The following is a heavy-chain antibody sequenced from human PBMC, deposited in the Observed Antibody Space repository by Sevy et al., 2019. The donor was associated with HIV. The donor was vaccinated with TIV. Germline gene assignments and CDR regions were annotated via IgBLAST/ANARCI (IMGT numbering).Heavy chain of an antibody. V-gene: IGHV3-11*06. CDR1: GFTFSDYY. Sequence: GGSLRLSCAASGFTFSDYYMSWIRQAPGKGLEWVSYISSSSSYTNYADSVKGRFTISRDNAKNPLYLQMNSLRAEDTAVYYCARGPRYYYGSGSYYRGKTTWFDPWGQGTLVTVSS. D-gene: IGHD3-10*01. CDR3: ARGPRYYYGSGSYYRGKTTWFDP. CDR2: ISSSSSYT. J-gene: IGHJ5*02.